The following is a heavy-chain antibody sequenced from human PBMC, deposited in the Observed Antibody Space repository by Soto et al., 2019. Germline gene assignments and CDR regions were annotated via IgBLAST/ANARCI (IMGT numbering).Heavy chain of an antibody. V-gene: IGHV1-18*04. Sequence: ASVKVSCKASGYAFGNYPITWGRQAPGQGLEWMGWISAYNGNTKYAQKLQDRVTMTIDTSTNTAYMELRSLRSDDTAVYYCAREMTTMTFFDYWGQGTVVTVSS. D-gene: IGHD4-4*01. J-gene: IGHJ4*02. CDR1: GYAFGNYP. CDR2: ISAYNGNT. CDR3: AREMTTMTFFDY.